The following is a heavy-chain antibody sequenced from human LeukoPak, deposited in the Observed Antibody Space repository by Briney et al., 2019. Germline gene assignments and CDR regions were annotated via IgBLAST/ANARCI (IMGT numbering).Heavy chain of an antibody. CDR3: AKDRPYSTVYYFDY. J-gene: IGHJ4*02. CDR2: ISGSGGSP. Sequence: GSLRLSCAASGFTFSSYAMSWVRQAPGKGLEWVSGISGSGGSPYYADSVKGRFTISRDNSKNTLYLQINSLRAEDTAVYYCAKDRPYSTVYYFDYWGQGTLVTVSS. CDR1: GFTFSSYA. D-gene: IGHD6-13*01. V-gene: IGHV3-23*01.